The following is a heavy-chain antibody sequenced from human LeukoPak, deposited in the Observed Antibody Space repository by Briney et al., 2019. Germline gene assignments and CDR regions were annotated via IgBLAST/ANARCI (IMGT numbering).Heavy chain of an antibody. V-gene: IGHV1-18*01. J-gene: IGHJ3*02. CDR1: GYTFTSYG. D-gene: IGHD3-22*01. CDR3: AREDKYYDSSGHAFDI. CDR2: ISAYNGNT. Sequence: GASVKVSCKASGYTFTSYGISWVRQAPGQGLEWMGCISAYNGNTNYAQKLQGRVTMTTDTSTSTAYMEVRSLRSDDTAVYYCAREDKYYDSSGHAFDIWGQGTMVTVSS.